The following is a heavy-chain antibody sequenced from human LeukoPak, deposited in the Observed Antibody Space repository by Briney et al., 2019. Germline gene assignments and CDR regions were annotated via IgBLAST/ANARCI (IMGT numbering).Heavy chain of an antibody. V-gene: IGHV3-64*01. CDR3: VREERGLAIDY. CDR2: ISSIGDNT. J-gene: IGHJ4*02. D-gene: IGHD5-12*01. CDR1: GFIFRNYA. Sequence: PGGPLRLSCAASGFIFRNYAMHWVRQAPGKGLEYVSAISSIGDNTYYGNSVRGRFTISRDNSKNTLFLQMGSLRAEDTAVYYCVREERGLAIDYWGQGTLVTVSS.